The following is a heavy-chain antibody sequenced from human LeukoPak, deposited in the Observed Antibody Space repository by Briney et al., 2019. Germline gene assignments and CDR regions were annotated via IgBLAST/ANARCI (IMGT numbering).Heavy chain of an antibody. CDR3: ARGPPLGDYDSSGYPNGDPDY. Sequence: SETLSLTCAVYGGSFSGYYWSWIRQPPGKGLEWIGEINHSGSTNYNPSLKSRVTISVDTSKNQFSLRLSSVTAADTAVYYCARGPPLGDYDSSGYPNGDPDYWGQGTLVTVSS. D-gene: IGHD3-22*01. CDR1: GGSFSGYY. J-gene: IGHJ4*02. CDR2: INHSGST. V-gene: IGHV4-34*01.